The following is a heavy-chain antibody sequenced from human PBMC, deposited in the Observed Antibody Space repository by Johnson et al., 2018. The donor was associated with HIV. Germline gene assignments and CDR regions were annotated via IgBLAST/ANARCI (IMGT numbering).Heavy chain of an antibody. J-gene: IGHJ3*02. CDR3: AKDKRRDGDNSDAFDI. V-gene: IGHV3-30*18. CDR1: GFTFSNFA. CDR2: ISSDATNK. D-gene: IGHD5-24*01. Sequence: QVQLVESGGGVVQPGRSLRLSCAASGFTFSNFAMGWVRQAPGKGLEWVAFISSDATNKNYGDSVKGRFTISRDNSKNTLFLQMNSLRAEDTSLYYCAKDKRRDGDNSDAFDIWGQGTMVTVSS.